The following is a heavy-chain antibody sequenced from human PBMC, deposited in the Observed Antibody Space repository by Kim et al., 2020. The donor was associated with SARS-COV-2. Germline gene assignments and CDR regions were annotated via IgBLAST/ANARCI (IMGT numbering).Heavy chain of an antibody. V-gene: IGHV3-21*01. CDR1: GFTFTSHS. J-gene: IGHJ4*02. D-gene: IGHD3-10*01. CDR2: ISGGGYYK. CDR3: AKSPTQNPGPYYGSGSCDY. Sequence: GGSLRLSCAASGFTFTSHSMNWVRPAPGKGLEWVSSISGGGYYKYYADSVKGRFTISRDNAKNSLFLQMNSLRAEDTAVYFCAKSPTQNPGPYYGSGSCDYWGQGTLVTVSS.